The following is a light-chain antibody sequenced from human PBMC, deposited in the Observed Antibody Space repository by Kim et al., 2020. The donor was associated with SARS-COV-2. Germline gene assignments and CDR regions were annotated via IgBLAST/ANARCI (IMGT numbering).Light chain of an antibody. Sequence: QSITISCTGTSSDVGGYNYVSWYQQHPGKAPKLRIYDVRNRPSGVSNRFSGSKSGNTASLTISGLQAEDEADYYCSSYTSSSTRVFGGGTQLTVL. V-gene: IGLV2-14*03. CDR2: DVR. CDR1: SSDVGGYNY. CDR3: SSYTSSSTRV. J-gene: IGLJ3*02.